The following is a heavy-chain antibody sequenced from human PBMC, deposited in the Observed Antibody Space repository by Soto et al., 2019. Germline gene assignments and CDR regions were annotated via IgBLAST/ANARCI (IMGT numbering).Heavy chain of an antibody. CDR3: AKNSGWFNT. D-gene: IGHD3-10*01. CDR1: GFPFSATD. Sequence: EFQVMQSGGGFVQPGGSLRLACAASGFPFSATDMSWVRQAPGKGLEWVSTIDGGGETTYYADSVRGRFTISRDNSKNTVYLQMDGLGVYDTAFYYCAKNSGWFNTWGQGDLVIVSS. V-gene: IGHV3-23*01. J-gene: IGHJ5*02. CDR2: IDGGGETT.